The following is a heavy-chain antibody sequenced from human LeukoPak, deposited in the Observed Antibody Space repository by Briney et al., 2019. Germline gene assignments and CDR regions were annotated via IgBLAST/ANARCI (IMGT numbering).Heavy chain of an antibody. CDR2: LRGNGDT. CDR1: GFTFSSYA. J-gene: IGHJ4*02. Sequence: GGSLTLSCAASGFTFSSYAMSWVREAPARGLEWVSSLRGNGDTFYADSVKGRFTISRDNSKHTLYLRMNSLRAEDTAVYYCATSRFFWGQGTLVTVSS. V-gene: IGHV3-23*01. D-gene: IGHD3-10*01. CDR3: ATSRFF.